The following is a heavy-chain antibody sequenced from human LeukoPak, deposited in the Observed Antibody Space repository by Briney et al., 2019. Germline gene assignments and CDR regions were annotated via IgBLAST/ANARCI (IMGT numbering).Heavy chain of an antibody. CDR2: ISSSNSYI. CDR1: GFTFSSYS. D-gene: IGHD3-10*01. Sequence: GGSLRLSCAASGFTFSSYSMNWVRQAPGKGLEWVSSISSSNSYIYNADSVKGRFTISRDNAKNSLYLQMNSLRAEDTAVYYCARQTMVRATQVEWFDPWGQGTLVTVSS. CDR3: ARQTMVRATQVEWFDP. J-gene: IGHJ5*02. V-gene: IGHV3-21*01.